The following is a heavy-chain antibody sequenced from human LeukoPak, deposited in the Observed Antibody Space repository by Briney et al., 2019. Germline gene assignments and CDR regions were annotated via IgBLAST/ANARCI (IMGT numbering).Heavy chain of an antibody. CDR2: ISSSSSSYI. J-gene: IGHJ4*02. CDR1: GFTFSSYS. Sequence: PGGSLRLSCAASGFTFSSYSMNWVRQAPGKGLEWVSSISSSSSSYIYYADSVKGRFTISRDNAKNSLYLQMNSLRAEDTAVYYCARINHWHDSGGFDYWGQGTLVTVSS. D-gene: IGHD3-10*01. V-gene: IGHV3-21*01. CDR3: ARINHWHDSGGFDY.